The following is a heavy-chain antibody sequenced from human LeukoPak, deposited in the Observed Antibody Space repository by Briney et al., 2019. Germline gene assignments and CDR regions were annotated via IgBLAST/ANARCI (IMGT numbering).Heavy chain of an antibody. J-gene: IGHJ5*02. CDR3: ARDSGGLNWFDP. Sequence: VASVTVSCTASGYTFTSYYMHWVRQAPGQGLEWMGIINPSGGSTSYAQKFQGRVTMTRDTSTSTVYMELSSLRSEDTAVYYCARDSGGLNWFDPWGQGTLVTVSS. D-gene: IGHD3-16*01. CDR1: GYTFTSYY. V-gene: IGHV1-46*01. CDR2: INPSGGST.